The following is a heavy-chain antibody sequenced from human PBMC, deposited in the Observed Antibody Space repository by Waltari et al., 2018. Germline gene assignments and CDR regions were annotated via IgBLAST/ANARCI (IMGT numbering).Heavy chain of an antibody. CDR3: ATYLRSSGSYSLIY. Sequence: QVQLVQSGAEVKQPGASVKVSCKASGYTFTDYYMHWVRQAPGQGLEWGGWMNPTSGGTNYAQNFQRRVTLTRDTSITTAYMDLSSLRSYDTAVYYCATYLRSSGSYSLIYWGQGTLVTVSS. J-gene: IGHJ4*02. CDR1: GYTFTDYY. V-gene: IGHV1-2*02. D-gene: IGHD1-26*01. CDR2: MNPTSGGT.